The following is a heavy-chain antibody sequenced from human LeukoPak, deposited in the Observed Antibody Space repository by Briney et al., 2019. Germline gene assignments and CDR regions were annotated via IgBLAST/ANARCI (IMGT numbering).Heavy chain of an antibody. D-gene: IGHD2-2*01. V-gene: IGHV3-30*02. Sequence: GGSLRLSCAASGFTFSSYSMNWARQAPGKGLEWVAFIRYDGSNKYYADSVKGRFTISRDNSKNTLYLQMNSLRAEDTAVYYCAKDPRGDCSSTSCFPWGQGTLVTVSS. CDR3: AKDPRGDCSSTSCFP. CDR1: GFTFSSYS. CDR2: IRYDGSNK. J-gene: IGHJ5*02.